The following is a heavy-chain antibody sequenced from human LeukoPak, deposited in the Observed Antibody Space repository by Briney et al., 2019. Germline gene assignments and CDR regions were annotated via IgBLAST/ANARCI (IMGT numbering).Heavy chain of an antibody. CDR3: ARTTAARSFDY. V-gene: IGHV4-59*01. CDR2: IYYSGST. D-gene: IGHD6-6*01. CDR1: GGSISSYY. J-gene: IGHJ4*02. Sequence: SETLSLTCTVSGGSISSYYWSWIRQPPGKGLEWIGYIYYSGSTNYNPSLKSRVTISVDASKNQFSLKLSSVTAADTAVYYCARTTAARSFDYWGQGTLVTVSS.